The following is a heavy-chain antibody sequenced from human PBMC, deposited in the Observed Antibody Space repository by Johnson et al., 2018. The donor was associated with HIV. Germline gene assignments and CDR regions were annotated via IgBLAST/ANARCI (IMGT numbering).Heavy chain of an antibody. J-gene: IGHJ3*02. D-gene: IGHD6-6*01. CDR3: ARDRGSSSGASYIFDI. V-gene: IGHV3-30-3*01. CDR1: GFTFSSYS. CDR2: ISYDGSNK. Sequence: QVQVVESGGGVVQPGRSLRLSCAASGFTFSSYSMHWVRQAPGKGLEWVAVISYDGSNKHYADSVKGRFTLSRDNSKNTLYLQMNSLRAEDTAVYYCARDRGSSSGASYIFDIWGQGTMVTVSS.